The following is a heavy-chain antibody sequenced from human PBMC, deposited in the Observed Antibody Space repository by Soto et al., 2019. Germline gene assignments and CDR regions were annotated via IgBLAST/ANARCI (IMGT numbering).Heavy chain of an antibody. CDR1: GGSISSGDYY. J-gene: IGHJ4*02. D-gene: IGHD1-20*01. Sequence: QVQLQESGPGLVKPSQTLSLTCTVSGGSISSGDYYWSWIRQPPGKGLEWIGYIYYSGSTYYNPSLKSRVTISVDTSNNQFSLKLSSVTAADTAVYYCARGGITGTTYFDYWGQGTLVTVSS. CDR3: ARGGITGTTYFDY. V-gene: IGHV4-30-4*01. CDR2: IYYSGST.